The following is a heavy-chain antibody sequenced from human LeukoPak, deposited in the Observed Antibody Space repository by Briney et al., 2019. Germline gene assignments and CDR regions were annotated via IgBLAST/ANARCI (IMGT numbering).Heavy chain of an antibody. J-gene: IGHJ6*02. CDR3: ARGKSRDGYNSRYYYGMDV. V-gene: IGHV1-69*17. CDR1: GGTFTSYA. D-gene: IGHD5-24*01. CDR2: IIPIFGIA. Sequence: SVKVSCKASGGTFTSYAISWVRQAPGQGLEWMGGIIPIFGIANYAQKFQGRVTITADKSTSTAYMELSSLRSEDTAVYYCARGKSRDGYNSRYYYGMDVWGQGITVTVSS.